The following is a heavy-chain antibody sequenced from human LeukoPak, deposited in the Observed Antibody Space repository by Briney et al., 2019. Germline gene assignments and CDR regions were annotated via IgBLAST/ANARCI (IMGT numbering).Heavy chain of an antibody. D-gene: IGHD2-2*01. CDR2: ISGSGGST. CDR3: AKDRKYQLLRDAFDI. CDR1: GFTFSSYA. J-gene: IGHJ3*02. V-gene: IGHV3-23*01. Sequence: PGGSLRLSCAASGFTFSSYAMSWVRQAPGKGLEWVSAISGSGGSTYYADSVKGRFTISRDNSKNTLYLQVNSLRAEDTAVYYCAKDRKYQLLRDAFDIWGQGTMVTVSS.